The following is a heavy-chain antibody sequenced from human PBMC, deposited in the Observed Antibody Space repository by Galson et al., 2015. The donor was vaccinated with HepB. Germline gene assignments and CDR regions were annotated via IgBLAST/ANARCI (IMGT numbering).Heavy chain of an antibody. CDR1: GFTFSNAW. J-gene: IGHJ4*02. V-gene: IGHV3-15*07. D-gene: IGHD3-22*01. CDR2: IKSKTDGGTT. CDR3: TRSYYDSSGYEF. Sequence: SLRLSCAASGFTFSNAWMNWVRQAPGKGLEWVGRIKSKTDGGTTDYAAPVKGRFTISRDDSKNTLYLQMNSLKTEDTAVYYCTRSYYDSSGYEFWGQGTLVTVSS.